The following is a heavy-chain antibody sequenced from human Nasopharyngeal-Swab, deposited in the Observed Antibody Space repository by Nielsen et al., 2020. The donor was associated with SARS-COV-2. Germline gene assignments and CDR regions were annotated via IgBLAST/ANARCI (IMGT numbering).Heavy chain of an antibody. D-gene: IGHD3-22*01. V-gene: IGHV3-49*04. CDR2: IRSKAYGGTT. Sequence: GSLKISCTASGFTFGDYAMSWVRQAPGKGLEWVGFIRSKAYGGTTEYAASVKGRFTISRDDSKSIAYLQMNSLKTEDTAVYYCTRATSGSYYYDSSGIYYYGMDVWGQGTTVTVSS. CDR1: GFTFGDYA. J-gene: IGHJ6*02. CDR3: TRATSGSYYYDSSGIYYYGMDV.